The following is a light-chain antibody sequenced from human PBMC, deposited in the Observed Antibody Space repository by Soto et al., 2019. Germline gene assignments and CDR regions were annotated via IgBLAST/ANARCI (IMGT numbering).Light chain of an antibody. V-gene: IGKV3-11*01. CDR2: DAS. CDR1: QSVSSY. J-gene: IGKJ4*01. Sequence: EIVLTQSPATLSLSPGERATLSCRASQSVSSYLAWYQQKPGQAPRLLIYDASNMATGIPARFSGSGPGTDFTLTISSLEPEDFAVYYCQQRSDWPLTFGGGTKVEIK. CDR3: QQRSDWPLT.